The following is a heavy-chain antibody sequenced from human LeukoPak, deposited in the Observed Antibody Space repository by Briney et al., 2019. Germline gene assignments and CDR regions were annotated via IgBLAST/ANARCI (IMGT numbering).Heavy chain of an antibody. D-gene: IGHD5-12*01. CDR2: INLNSGGT. CDR1: GYTFPGYY. CDR3: ARSRSGYDDYYYYGMDV. V-gene: IGHV1-2*02. Sequence: ASVTVSRKASGYTFPGYYMHWVRLAPAPRIEWMGWINLNSGGTNYAQKFQGRFTVTSDTTISTAYMEVSRLRSDDTAVYYCARSRSGYDDYYYYGMDVWGQGTTVTVSS. J-gene: IGHJ6*02.